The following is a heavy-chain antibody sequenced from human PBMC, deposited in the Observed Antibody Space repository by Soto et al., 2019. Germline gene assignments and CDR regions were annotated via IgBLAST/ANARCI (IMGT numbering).Heavy chain of an antibody. V-gene: IGHV3-74*03. D-gene: IGHD6-13*01. CDR2: VNNDGTDT. J-gene: IGHJ6*02. Sequence: EVQLVESGGGLVQPGGSLRLSCAASGFTFSNYWMYWVRQAPGKGLVWVSRVNNDGTDTTHADSVKGRFTISRDNAENSLYLPMNRLRAEDTAVYYCARGGLQPALDVWGQGSTVTVSS. CDR3: ARGGLQPALDV. CDR1: GFTFSNYW.